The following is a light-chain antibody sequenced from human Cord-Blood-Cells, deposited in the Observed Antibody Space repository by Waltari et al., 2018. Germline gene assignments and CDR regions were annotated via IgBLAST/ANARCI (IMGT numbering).Light chain of an antibody. Sequence: DIQMTQSPSSLSASVGDRVTITCRASQSISSYLNWYQQKPGKAPKLLIYAASSLQSGVPSRLSGSGYGTDFTLTISSLQAEDFATYYCQQSYSTPQTFGQGTKVEIK. CDR1: QSISSY. J-gene: IGKJ1*01. CDR2: AAS. CDR3: QQSYSTPQT. V-gene: IGKV1-39*01.